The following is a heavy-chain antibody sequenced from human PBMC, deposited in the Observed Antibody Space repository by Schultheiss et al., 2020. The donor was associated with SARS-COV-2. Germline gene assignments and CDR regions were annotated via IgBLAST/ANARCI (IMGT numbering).Heavy chain of an antibody. Sequence: GESLKISCKGSGYSFTTYWIDWVRQMPGKGLEWMGIIYPGDSDTRYSPSFQGQVTISADKSISTAYLQWSSLKASDTAMYYCARPNVHYYYGMDVWGQGTTVTVSS. J-gene: IGHJ6*02. CDR3: ARPNVHYYYGMDV. CDR2: IYPGDSDT. CDR1: GYSFTTYW. V-gene: IGHV5-51*01. D-gene: IGHD3-16*01.